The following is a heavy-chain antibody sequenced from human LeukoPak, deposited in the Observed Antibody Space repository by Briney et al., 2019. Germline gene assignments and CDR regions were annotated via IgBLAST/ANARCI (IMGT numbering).Heavy chain of an antibody. CDR2: INWNGGST. D-gene: IGHD3-3*01. J-gene: IGHJ5*02. CDR1: GFTFDDYG. Sequence: PGGSLRLSCAASGFTFDDYGMNWVRHAPGKGLEWVSSINWNGGSTGYADSVKGRFIISGDNAKNSLYLQMNSLRAEDTALYYCARSRMYYDDSWFDPWGQGTLVTVSS. CDR3: ARSRMYYDDSWFDP. V-gene: IGHV3-20*04.